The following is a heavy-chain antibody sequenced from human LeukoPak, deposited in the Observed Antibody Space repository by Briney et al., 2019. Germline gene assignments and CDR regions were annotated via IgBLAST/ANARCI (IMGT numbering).Heavy chain of an antibody. Sequence: GSLRLSCAASGFTFSSYAMSWVRQAPGKGLEWVSAISGSGGSTYYADSVTGRFTISRDNSKNTLYLQMNSLRAEDTAVYYCAKSLLGAVAGFDYWGQGTLVTVSS. V-gene: IGHV3-23*01. CDR2: ISGSGGST. D-gene: IGHD6-19*01. CDR1: GFTFSSYA. J-gene: IGHJ4*02. CDR3: AKSLLGAVAGFDY.